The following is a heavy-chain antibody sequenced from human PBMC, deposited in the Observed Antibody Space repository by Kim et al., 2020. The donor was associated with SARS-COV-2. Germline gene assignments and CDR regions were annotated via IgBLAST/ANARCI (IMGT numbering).Heavy chain of an antibody. Sequence: TNYNPSLKSRVTISVDTSKNQFSLKLSSVTAADTAVYYCARIGDGDAFDIWGQGTMVTVSS. CDR2: T. D-gene: IGHD3-22*01. CDR3: ARIGDGDAFDI. V-gene: IGHV4-59*01. J-gene: IGHJ3*02.